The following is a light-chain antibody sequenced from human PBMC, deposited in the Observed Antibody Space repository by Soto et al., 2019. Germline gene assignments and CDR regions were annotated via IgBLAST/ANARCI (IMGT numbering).Light chain of an antibody. Sequence: EIVLTQSPGTLSLAPEERATLSCRASQSVSSSYLAWYQQKPGQAPRLLIFGASSRATGIPDRFSGSGSGTDFTLTISRLEPEDFAVYYCQQSGNSPLLTFGGGTKVQIK. CDR1: QSVSSSY. CDR2: GAS. J-gene: IGKJ4*01. CDR3: QQSGNSPLLT. V-gene: IGKV3-20*01.